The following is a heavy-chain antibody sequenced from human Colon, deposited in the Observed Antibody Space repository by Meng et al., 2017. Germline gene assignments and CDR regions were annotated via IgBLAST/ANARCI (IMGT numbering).Heavy chain of an antibody. Sequence: VLWQESVQGLVRASETLSLTCTVSGGSVSSGSPYWSWIRQPPGKGLEWIGYIDYSRSINYYTSLKSRVTMSVDTSKNQFSLNLSSVTAADTAVYYCAGGPWELDYWGQGTLVTVSS. J-gene: IGHJ4*02. CDR2: IDYSRSI. D-gene: IGHD1-26*01. CDR1: GGSVSSGSPY. V-gene: IGHV4-61*01. CDR3: AGGPWELDY.